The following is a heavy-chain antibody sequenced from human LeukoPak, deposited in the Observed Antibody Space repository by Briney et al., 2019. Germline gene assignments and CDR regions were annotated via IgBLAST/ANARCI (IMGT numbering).Heavy chain of an antibody. Sequence: SETLSLTCAVSGGSISSGGYSWSWIRQPPGKGLEWIGYIYHSGSTYYNPSLKSRVTISVDTSKNQFSLKLSSVTAADTAVYYCARVTGYSSGWYSYWGQGTLVTVSS. CDR2: IYHSGST. J-gene: IGHJ4*02. CDR1: GGSISSGGYS. V-gene: IGHV4-30-2*01. D-gene: IGHD6-19*01. CDR3: ARVTGYSSGWYSY.